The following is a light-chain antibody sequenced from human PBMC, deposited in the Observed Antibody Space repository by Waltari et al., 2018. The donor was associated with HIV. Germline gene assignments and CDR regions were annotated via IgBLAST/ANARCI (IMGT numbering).Light chain of an antibody. V-gene: IGLV2-18*02. Sequence: QSALTQPPSVSGSLGQSVTISCTGTSSDIGAYNRVSWYQQSPGTAPKLRIYEVTHRPSGVPVLFSGSKSGNTASLTISGLQADDDADYYCSSHTTSSTWVFGGGTKLTVL. CDR1: SSDIGAYNR. J-gene: IGLJ3*02. CDR3: SSHTTSSTWV. CDR2: EVT.